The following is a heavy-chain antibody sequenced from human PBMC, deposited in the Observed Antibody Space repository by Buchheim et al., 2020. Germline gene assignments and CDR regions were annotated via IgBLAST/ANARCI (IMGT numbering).Heavy chain of an antibody. CDR2: IYYSGST. J-gene: IGHJ4*02. CDR1: GGSVSSGSYY. CDR3: ARAYYDFWSGPFFDY. V-gene: IGHV4-61*01. D-gene: IGHD3-3*01. Sequence: QVQLQESGPGLVKPSETLSLTCTVSGGSVSSGSYYWSWIRQPPGKGLEWIGYIYYSGSTNYNPSLKRRVTISVDTSKNQFSLKLSSVTAADTAVYYCARAYYDFWSGPFFDYWGQGTL.